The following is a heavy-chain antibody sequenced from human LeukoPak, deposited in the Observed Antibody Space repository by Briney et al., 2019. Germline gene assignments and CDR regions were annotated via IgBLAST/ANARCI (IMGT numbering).Heavy chain of an antibody. Sequence: PSETLSLTCAVYGGSFSGYYWSWIRQPPGKGLEWIGEINHSGSTNYNPSLKSRVTISVDTSKNQFSLKLCSVTAADTAVYYCARRRGSGSYYGIDYWGQGTLVTVSS. CDR2: INHSGST. J-gene: IGHJ4*02. V-gene: IGHV4-34*01. CDR1: GGSFSGYY. CDR3: ARRRGSGSYYGIDY. D-gene: IGHD3-10*01.